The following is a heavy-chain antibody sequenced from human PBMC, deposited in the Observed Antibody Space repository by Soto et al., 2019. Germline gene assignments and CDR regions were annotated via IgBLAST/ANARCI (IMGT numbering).Heavy chain of an antibody. CDR3: AKDQRAAAAGTPPDY. J-gene: IGHJ4*02. V-gene: IGHV3-30*18. D-gene: IGHD6-13*01. CDR2: ISYDGSNK. Sequence: GESLKISCAASGFTFSSYGMHWVRQAPGKGLEWVAVISYDGSNKYYADSVKGRFTISRDNSKNTLYLQMNSLRAEDTAVYYCAKDQRAAAAGTPPDYWGQGTLVTVSS. CDR1: GFTFSSYG.